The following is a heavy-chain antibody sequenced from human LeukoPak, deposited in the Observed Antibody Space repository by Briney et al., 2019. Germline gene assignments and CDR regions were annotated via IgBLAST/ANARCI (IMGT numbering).Heavy chain of an antibody. Sequence: GSVKVSCKASGYTFTSSVISWVRQAPGQGLEWMGWISPYNDNTNYAQKLQGRVTMTTDTSTSTAYMELRSLRSDDTAVYYCARALGYQLLSWWFDPWGQGTLVTVSS. CDR2: ISPYNDNT. J-gene: IGHJ5*02. D-gene: IGHD2-2*01. CDR1: GYTFTSSV. CDR3: ARALGYQLLSWWFDP. V-gene: IGHV1-18*01.